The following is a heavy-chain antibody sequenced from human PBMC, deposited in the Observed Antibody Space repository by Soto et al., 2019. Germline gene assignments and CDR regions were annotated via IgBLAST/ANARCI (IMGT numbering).Heavy chain of an antibody. CDR1: GGSISSGSYY. Sequence: QLHLEESGPGLVKPSETLSLTCTVSGGSISSGSYYWGWIRQPPGKGPEWIGSLYYNGFTYYNPYLKSRLTISVDTSKNQFSLKLTSVTAADTDVYYCARQDDFWSGDSWFDPWGQGTLVTVSS. CDR2: LYYNGFT. D-gene: IGHD3-3*01. V-gene: IGHV4-39*01. J-gene: IGHJ5*02. CDR3: ARQDDFWSGDSWFDP.